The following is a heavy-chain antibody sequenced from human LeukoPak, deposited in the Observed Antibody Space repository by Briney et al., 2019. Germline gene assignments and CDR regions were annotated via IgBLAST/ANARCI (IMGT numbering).Heavy chain of an antibody. CDR1: GVTFSKAW. V-gene: IGHV3-15*01. D-gene: IGHD2-15*01. CDR2: IKSKTDGGAT. J-gene: IGHJ4*02. CDR3: TTDGCSGGGCFSGHY. Sequence: GVSLRLSCAASGVTFSKAWMSWVRQAPGKGLEWVGRIKSKTDGGATDYAAPVKGRFTISRDDSKNTLYLHMNSPKTDDTAVYYCTTDGCSGGGCFSGHYWGQGTLVTVSS.